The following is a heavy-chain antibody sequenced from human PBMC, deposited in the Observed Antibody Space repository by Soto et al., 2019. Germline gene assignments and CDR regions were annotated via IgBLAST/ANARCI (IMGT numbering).Heavy chain of an antibody. D-gene: IGHD6-13*01. J-gene: IGHJ4*02. CDR1: GGSISSNY. CDR2: VYNSGST. V-gene: IGHV4-59*01. Sequence: SETLSLTCAVSGGSISSNYWTWIRQPPGKGLEWIGYVYNSGSTNYNPSLKSRVTISEDTSKSQFSLKVNSMTAADTAVYYCARYRREAVAGYTLDNWGQGILVTVSS. CDR3: ARYRREAVAGYTLDN.